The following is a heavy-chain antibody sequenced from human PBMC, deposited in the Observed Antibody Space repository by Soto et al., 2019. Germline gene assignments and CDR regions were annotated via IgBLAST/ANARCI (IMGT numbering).Heavy chain of an antibody. CDR1: GFTVSSNY. D-gene: IGHD3-3*01. V-gene: IGHV3-53*01. Sequence: GGSLRLSCAASGFTVSSNYMSWVRQAPGKGLEWVSVIYSGGSTYYADSVKGRFTNSRDNSKNTLYLQMNSLRAEDTAVYYCARAPYYDFWSGYYDGMDVWGQGTTVTVSS. CDR2: IYSGGST. J-gene: IGHJ6*02. CDR3: ARAPYYDFWSGYYDGMDV.